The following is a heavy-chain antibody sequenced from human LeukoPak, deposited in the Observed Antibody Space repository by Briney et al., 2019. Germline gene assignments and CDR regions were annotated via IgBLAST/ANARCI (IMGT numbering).Heavy chain of an antibody. CDR1: GGSISSSSYY. CDR3: ARHEITMVRGVIPYYFDY. V-gene: IGHV4-39*01. D-gene: IGHD3-10*01. J-gene: IGHJ4*02. Sequence: PSETLSPTCTVSGGSISSSSYYWGWIRQPPGKGLEWIGSIYYSGSTYYNPSLKSRVTISVDTSKNQFSLKLSSVTAADTAVYYCARHEITMVRGVIPYYFDYWGQGTLVTVSS. CDR2: IYYSGST.